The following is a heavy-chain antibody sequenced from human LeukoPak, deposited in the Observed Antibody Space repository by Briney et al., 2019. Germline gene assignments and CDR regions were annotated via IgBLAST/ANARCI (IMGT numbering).Heavy chain of an antibody. V-gene: IGHV3-21*01. D-gene: IGHD3-10*01. J-gene: IGHJ4*02. Sequence: PGGSLRLSCAASGFTFSSYSMNWVRQAPGKGLEWVSSISSSRYIYYADSVKGRFTISRDNPKNSLYLQMNSLRAEDTAVYYCARDYGSGSYHFDYWGQGTLVTVSS. CDR2: ISSSRYI. CDR1: GFTFSSYS. CDR3: ARDYGSGSYHFDY.